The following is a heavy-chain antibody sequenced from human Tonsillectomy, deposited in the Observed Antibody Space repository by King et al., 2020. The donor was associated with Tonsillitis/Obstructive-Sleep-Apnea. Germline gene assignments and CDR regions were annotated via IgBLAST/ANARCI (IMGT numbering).Heavy chain of an antibody. V-gene: IGHV2-26*01. CDR3: ARLKGCYYYDSRTYDAFDI. CDR1: GFSLSNARMG. CDR2: IFSNDEK. Sequence: VTLKESGPVLVKPTETLTLTCTVSGFSLSNARMGVSWIRQPPGKALEWLAHIFSNDEKSYSTSLKSRLTISKDTSKSQVVLTMTNMDPVDTATYYCARLKGCYYYDSRTYDAFDIWGQGTMVTVSS. D-gene: IGHD3-22*01. J-gene: IGHJ3*02.